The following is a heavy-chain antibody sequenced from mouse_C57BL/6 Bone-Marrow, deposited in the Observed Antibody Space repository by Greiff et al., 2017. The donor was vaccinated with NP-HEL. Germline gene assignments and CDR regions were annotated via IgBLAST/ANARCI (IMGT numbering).Heavy chain of an antibody. Sequence: VQLKQSGPELVKPGASVKIPCKASGYTFTDYNMDWVKQSHGKSLEWIGDINPNNGGTIYNQKFKGKATLTVDKSSSTAYMELRSLTSEDTAVYYCAKGYYGSSSWYFDVWGTGTTVTVSS. V-gene: IGHV1-18*01. D-gene: IGHD1-1*01. CDR2: INPNNGGT. CDR3: AKGYYGSSSWYFDV. CDR1: GYTFTDYN. J-gene: IGHJ1*03.